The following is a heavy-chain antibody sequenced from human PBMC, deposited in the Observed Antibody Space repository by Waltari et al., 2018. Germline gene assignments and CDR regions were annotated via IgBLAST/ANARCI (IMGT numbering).Heavy chain of an antibody. J-gene: IGHJ5*02. Sequence: QVQLVQSGAEVKKPGASVKVSCKASGYTFTSYAMHWVRQAPGQRLEWMGWINAGNGNTKYSQKFQGRVTITRDTSASTAYMELSSLRSEDTAGYYCARERTTVTTPHWFDPWGQGTLVTVSS. V-gene: IGHV1-3*01. CDR2: INAGNGNT. CDR1: GYTFTSYA. D-gene: IGHD4-17*01. CDR3: ARERTTVTTPHWFDP.